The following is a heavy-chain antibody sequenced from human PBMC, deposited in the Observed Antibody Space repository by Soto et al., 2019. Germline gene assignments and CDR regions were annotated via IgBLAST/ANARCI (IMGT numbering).Heavy chain of an antibody. CDR2: IYYSGST. D-gene: IGHD3-22*01. J-gene: IGHJ3*02. CDR3: ARQREDYDSSGYYLDAFDI. V-gene: IGHV4-39*01. Sequence: SETLSLTCTVSGSPISSSSYYWGWIRQPPGKGLEWIGSIYYSGSTYYNPSLKSRVTISVDTSKNQFSLKLSFVTAADTAVYYCARQREDYDSSGYYLDAFDIWGQGTMVT. CDR1: GSPISSSSYY.